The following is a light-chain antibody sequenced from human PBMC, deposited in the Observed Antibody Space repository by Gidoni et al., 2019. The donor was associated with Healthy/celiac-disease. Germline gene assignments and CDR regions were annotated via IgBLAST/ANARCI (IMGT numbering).Light chain of an antibody. Sequence: IQVTQSPSFLSASVGDRVTITCRASQCIISYLAWYQQTPGKAPKLLIYAASTLQSGVPSRFSGSGSGTEFTLTISSLQTEDFATYYCQQFNSYPITFGQGTRLEIK. CDR1: QCIISY. CDR2: AAS. V-gene: IGKV1-9*01. J-gene: IGKJ5*01. CDR3: QQFNSYPIT.